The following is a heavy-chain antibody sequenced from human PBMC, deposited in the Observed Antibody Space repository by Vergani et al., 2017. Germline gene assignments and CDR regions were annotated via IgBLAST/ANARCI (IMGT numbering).Heavy chain of an antibody. J-gene: IGHJ4*02. CDR3: ARGPGSSGWYVGASSATTFDY. CDR2: IYTSGST. V-gene: IGHV4-4*07. CDR1: GGSISSYY. Sequence: QVQLQESGPGLVKPSETLSLTCTVSGGSISSYYWSWIRQPAGKGLEWIGRIYTSGSTNYNPSLKSRVTMSVDTSKNQFSLKLSSVTAADTAVYYCARGPGSSGWYVGASSATTFDYWGQGTLVTVSS. D-gene: IGHD6-19*01.